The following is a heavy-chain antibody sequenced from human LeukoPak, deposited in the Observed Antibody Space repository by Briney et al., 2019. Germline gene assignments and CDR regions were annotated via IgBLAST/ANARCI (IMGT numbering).Heavy chain of an antibody. D-gene: IGHD5-12*01. CDR2: ISRRGETI. CDR3: VRDADVSGYYSYADY. CDR1: GFSFSTYS. Sequence: GGSLRLSCAVSGFSFSTYSWNWVRQTPGKGLEWISYISRRGETIFYADSVKGRFTISRDNAKNSLYLQMNSLRAEDTAVYYCVRDADVSGYYSYADYWGQGILVTVSS. V-gene: IGHV3-48*04. J-gene: IGHJ4*02.